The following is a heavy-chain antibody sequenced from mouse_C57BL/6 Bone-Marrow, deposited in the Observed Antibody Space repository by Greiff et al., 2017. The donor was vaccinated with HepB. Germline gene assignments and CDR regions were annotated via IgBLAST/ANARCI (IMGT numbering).Heavy chain of an antibody. CDR1: GYTFTSYW. V-gene: IGHV1-50*01. D-gene: IGHD2-12*01. J-gene: IGHJ2*01. CDR2: IDPSDSYT. Sequence: QLQQPGAELVKPGASVKLSCKASGYTFTSYWMQWVKQRPGQGLEWIGEIDPSDSYTNYNQKFKGKATLTVDTSSSTAYMQLSSLTSEDSAVYYCARSKIYARADYWGQGTTLTVSS. CDR3: ARSKIYARADY.